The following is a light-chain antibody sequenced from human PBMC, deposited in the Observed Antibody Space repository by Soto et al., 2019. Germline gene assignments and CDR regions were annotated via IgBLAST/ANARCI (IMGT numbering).Light chain of an antibody. CDR3: HQYVGSPPVT. V-gene: IGKV3-20*01. CDR1: QSVSSY. J-gene: IGKJ4*01. CDR2: GAS. Sequence: EIVLTQSPGTLSLSPGERATLSCRASQSVSSYLAWYQQKPGQAPRLLIYGASSRAIGIPDRFSGSGSGTDFTLTISRLEPEDFAVYYCHQYVGSPPVTFGGGTKVEIK.